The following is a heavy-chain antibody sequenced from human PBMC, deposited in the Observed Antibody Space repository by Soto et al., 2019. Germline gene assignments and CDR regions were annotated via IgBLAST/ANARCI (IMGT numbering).Heavy chain of an antibody. CDR3: ARVGGARYDILIGYPAIDAIDI. Sequence: GGSLRLSCAASGFTFSSYPMHWVRQAPGKGLEWVAVISYDGSNKYYADSVKGRFTISRDNSKNTLYLQMNSLRAEDTAVYYCARVGGARYDILIGYPAIDAIDIWGQGTMVTVSS. J-gene: IGHJ3*02. CDR2: ISYDGSNK. D-gene: IGHD3-9*01. V-gene: IGHV3-30-3*01. CDR1: GFTFSSYP.